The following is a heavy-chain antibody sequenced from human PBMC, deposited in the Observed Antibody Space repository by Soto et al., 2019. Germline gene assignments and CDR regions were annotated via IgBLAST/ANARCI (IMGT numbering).Heavy chain of an antibody. CDR3: ARPRLKIRYYYAMDV. CDR2: VSNDGSHK. Sequence: QVQLVESGGGGVQPGTSLRLSCTASGFTFSTHAMHWVRQAPGRGLEWVAVVSNDGSHKVYADSVKGRFNISRDNSQNTLFLQMNSLRSEDTAVYYCARPRLKIRYYYAMDVWGQGTTVTVSS. J-gene: IGHJ6*02. CDR1: GFTFSTHA. V-gene: IGHV3-30-3*01.